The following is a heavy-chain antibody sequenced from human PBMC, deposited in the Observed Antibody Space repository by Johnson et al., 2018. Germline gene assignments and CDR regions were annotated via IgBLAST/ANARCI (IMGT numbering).Heavy chain of an antibody. Sequence: EVQLVESGGGLVKPGGSLRLSCAASGFAFSDARMSWVRQAPGRGLVWVGRIRSKIDGGTTDPAAPVKDRFIVSRDDSKNTVYLQMNSLKIEDAAVYYCINPGDKCRGDCRPHWGQGALVTVSS. V-gene: IGHV3-15*07. CDR3: INPGDKCRGDCRPH. CDR1: GFAFSDAR. CDR2: IRSKIDGGTT. J-gene: IGHJ1*01. D-gene: IGHD2-21*02.